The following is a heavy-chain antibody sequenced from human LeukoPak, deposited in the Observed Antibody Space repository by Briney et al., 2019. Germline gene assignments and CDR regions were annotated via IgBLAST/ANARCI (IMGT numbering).Heavy chain of an antibody. Sequence: PGGSLRLSCVASGITFSSYSMNWVRQAPGKGLEWVSYISSFSGTINYADSVKGRFTISRDNAKNSLYLQMNSLRAEDTAVYYCAKDYYYDSSGYYIFDYWGRGTLVTVSS. CDR3: AKDYYYDSSGYYIFDY. V-gene: IGHV3-48*01. CDR2: ISSFSGTI. D-gene: IGHD3-22*01. J-gene: IGHJ4*02. CDR1: GITFSSYS.